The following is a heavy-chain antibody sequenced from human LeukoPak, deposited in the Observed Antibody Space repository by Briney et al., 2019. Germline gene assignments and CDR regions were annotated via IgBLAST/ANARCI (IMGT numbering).Heavy chain of an antibody. CDR3: ARTPWGSDAFDI. D-gene: IGHD3-16*01. J-gene: IGHJ3*02. CDR1: GFTFSSYS. V-gene: IGHV3-21*01. CDR2: ISSSSSYI. Sequence: GGSLRLSCAASGFTFSSYSMNWVRQAPGKGLEWVSSISSSSSYIYYADSVKGRFTISRDNAKNSLYLQMNSLRAEDTVVYYCARTPWGSDAFDIWGQGTMVTVSS.